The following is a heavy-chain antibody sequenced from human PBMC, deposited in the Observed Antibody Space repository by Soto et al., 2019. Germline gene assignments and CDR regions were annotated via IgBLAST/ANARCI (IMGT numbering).Heavy chain of an antibody. CDR1: GFTFSTSS. Sequence: EVQLVESGGGLGQPGGSLRLSCVVSGFTFSTSSMNWVRQAPGKGLEWVSYISSSSNTMYADSVKGRFTISRDNAKNSLYLQMNSLRDEDTAVYYCARVIWSGYLTSDYWGQGTLVTVSS. CDR3: ARVIWSGYLTSDY. D-gene: IGHD3-3*01. V-gene: IGHV3-48*02. CDR2: ISSSSNTM. J-gene: IGHJ4*02.